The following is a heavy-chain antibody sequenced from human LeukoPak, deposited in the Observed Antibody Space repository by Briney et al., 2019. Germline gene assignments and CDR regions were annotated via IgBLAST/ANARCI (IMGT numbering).Heavy chain of an antibody. CDR2: INHSGST. J-gene: IGHJ3*02. CDR1: GGSFSGYY. D-gene: IGHD5-12*01. CDR3: ARLSGYDAFDI. Sequence: PSETLSLTCAVYGGSFSGYYWSWIRQPPGKGLEWIGEINHSGSTNYNPSLKSRVTISVDTSKNQFSLKLSSVTAADTAVYYCARLSGYDAFDIWGQGTRVTVSS. V-gene: IGHV4-34*01.